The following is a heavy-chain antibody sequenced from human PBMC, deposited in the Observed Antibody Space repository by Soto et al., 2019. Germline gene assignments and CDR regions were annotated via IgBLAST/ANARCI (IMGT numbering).Heavy chain of an antibody. J-gene: IGHJ4*02. D-gene: IGHD2-2*01. CDR1: GFTFRSYG. CDR3: AKDQKIPALSDFDS. CDR2: VSYDGSNK. Sequence: PGGSLRLSCEGSGFTFRSYGMHWVRQAPGKGLEWVAVVSYDGSNKLYAASVKDRFIISRDNSKNTLYLQMNSLRAEDTALYYCAKDQKIPALSDFDSWGQGALVTVSS. V-gene: IGHV3-30*18.